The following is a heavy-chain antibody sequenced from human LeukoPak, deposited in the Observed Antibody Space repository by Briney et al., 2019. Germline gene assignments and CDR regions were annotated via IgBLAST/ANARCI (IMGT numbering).Heavy chain of an antibody. CDR3: ARVAARRSFGDY. D-gene: IGHD6-6*01. CDR2: INYSGST. Sequence: PSETLSLTCAFYGGSFSGYYWSWIRQPPGKGLEWIGEINYSGSTNYNPSLKSRVTISVDTSKNQFSLKLSSVTAADTAVYYCARVAARRSFGDYWGQGTLVTVSS. J-gene: IGHJ4*02. CDR1: GGSFSGYY. V-gene: IGHV4-34*01.